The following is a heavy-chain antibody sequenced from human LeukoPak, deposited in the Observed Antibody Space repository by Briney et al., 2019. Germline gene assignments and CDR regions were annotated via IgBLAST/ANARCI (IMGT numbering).Heavy chain of an antibody. J-gene: IGHJ4*02. Sequence: PPETLSLTCTVSGGSISSGSYYWSWIRQPAGKGLEWIGRIYTSGSTNYNPSLKSRVTISVDTSKNQFSLKLSSVTAADTAVYYCARDQGSLWFGELYYFDYWGQGTLVTVSS. D-gene: IGHD3-10*01. V-gene: IGHV4-61*02. CDR2: IYTSGST. CDR1: GGSISSGSYY. CDR3: ARDQGSLWFGELYYFDY.